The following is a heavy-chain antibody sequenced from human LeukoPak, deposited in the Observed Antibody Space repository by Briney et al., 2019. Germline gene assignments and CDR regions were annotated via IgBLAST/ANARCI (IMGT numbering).Heavy chain of an antibody. CDR1: GYSFINNW. CDR2: INPTGTAT. V-gene: IGHV1-46*01. D-gene: IGHD1-26*01. CDR3: ARDNSVGDIAWWFDP. J-gene: IGHJ5*02. Sequence: ASVKVSCKASGYSFINNWMHLVRQAPGQGLEWVGLINPTGTATIYAEKFQGRVTLTRDRSTTTDYMELRSLKSEDTAVYYCARDNSVGDIAWWFDPWGQGTPVTVSS.